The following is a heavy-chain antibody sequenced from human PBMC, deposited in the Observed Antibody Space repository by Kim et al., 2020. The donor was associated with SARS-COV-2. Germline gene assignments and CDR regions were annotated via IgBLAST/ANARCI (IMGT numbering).Heavy chain of an antibody. V-gene: IGHV3-30*01. J-gene: IGHJ4*02. CDR3: SRDRVGGYDSVYFDY. Sequence: DSVQGRFTISRDKSKNMLYLQMNSLRAEDTAVYYCSRDRVGGYDSVYFDYWGQGTLVTVSS. D-gene: IGHD5-12*01.